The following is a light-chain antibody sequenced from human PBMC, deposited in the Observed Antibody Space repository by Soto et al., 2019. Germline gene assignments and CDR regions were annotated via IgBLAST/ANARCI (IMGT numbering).Light chain of an antibody. Sequence: EIVTTQSPATLSVSPGERVPLYCRSSQSVSSNLAWYQHKLGQAPRLLIYGASTRATGIPARFSGSGSGTEFTLTISSLQSEDFAVYYCQQYNNWPWTFGQGTKVDIK. CDR2: GAS. J-gene: IGKJ1*01. V-gene: IGKV3-15*01. CDR3: QQYNNWPWT. CDR1: QSVSSN.